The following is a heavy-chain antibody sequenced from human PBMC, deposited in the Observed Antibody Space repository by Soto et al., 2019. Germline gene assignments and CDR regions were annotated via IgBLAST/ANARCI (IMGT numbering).Heavy chain of an antibody. CDR3: AKDREASRECPDY. CDR1: GFTFSSYG. Sequence: QVQLVESGGGVVQPGRSLRLSCAASGFTFSSYGMHWVRQAPGKGLEWVAVISYDGSNKYYADSVKGRFTISRDNSKNTLYLQMNSLRAEDTAVYYCAKDREASRECPDYWGQGTLVTVSS. V-gene: IGHV3-30*18. CDR2: ISYDGSNK. J-gene: IGHJ4*02.